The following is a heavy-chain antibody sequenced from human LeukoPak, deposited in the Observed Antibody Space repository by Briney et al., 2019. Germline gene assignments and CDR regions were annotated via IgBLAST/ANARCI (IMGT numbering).Heavy chain of an antibody. CDR1: GFTFSDYA. CDR3: ARFYCGGDCYFYFDC. V-gene: IGHV3-30*04. J-gene: IGHJ4*02. D-gene: IGHD2-21*02. CDR2: ISYDGSDK. Sequence: AGRSLRLSCAASGFTFSDYAMNWVRQAPGKGLEWVAVISYDGSDKYYADSVKGRFTISRDNSKNTLYLQMNSLRAEDTAMYYCARFYCGGDCYFYFDCWGQGTLVTVSS.